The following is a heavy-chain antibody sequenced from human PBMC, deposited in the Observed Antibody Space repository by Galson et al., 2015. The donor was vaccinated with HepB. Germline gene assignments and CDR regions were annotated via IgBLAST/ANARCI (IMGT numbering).Heavy chain of an antibody. D-gene: IGHD3-22*01. CDR3: ASDQGYYDSSGYLFDY. CDR2: ISYDGSNK. Sequence: SLRLSCAASGFTFSSYAMHWVRQAPGKGLEWVAVISYDGSNKYYADSVKGRFTISRDNSKNTLYLQMNSLRAEDTAVYYCASDQGYYDSSGYLFDYWGQGTLVTVSS. J-gene: IGHJ4*02. CDR1: GFTFSSYA. V-gene: IGHV3-30-3*01.